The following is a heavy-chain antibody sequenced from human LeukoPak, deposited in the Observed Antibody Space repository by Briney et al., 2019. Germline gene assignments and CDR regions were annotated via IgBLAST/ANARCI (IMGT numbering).Heavy chain of an antibody. CDR1: GGSISSYY. Sequence: SETLSLTRTVSGGSISSYYWSWIRQPAGKGLEWIGRIYTSGSTNYNPSLKSRVTMSVDTSKNQFSLKLSSVTAADTAVYYCARAPDAEYDSSGYLDYWGQGTLVTVSS. J-gene: IGHJ4*02. CDR3: ARAPDAEYDSSGYLDY. D-gene: IGHD3-22*01. CDR2: IYTSGST. V-gene: IGHV4-4*07.